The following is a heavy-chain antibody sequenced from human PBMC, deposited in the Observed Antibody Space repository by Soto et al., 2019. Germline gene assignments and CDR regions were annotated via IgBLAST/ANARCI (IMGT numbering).Heavy chain of an antibody. CDR3: ARDRGLQPGKARSFDP. CDR2: IIPIFGTT. CDR1: GGTFSSYA. V-gene: IGHV1-69*06. D-gene: IGHD2-15*01. J-gene: IGHJ5*02. Sequence: QVQLVQSGAEVKKPGSSVKVSCKASGGTFSSYAISWVRQAPGQGLEWMGGIIPIFGTTNYAQKFQGSVTITADKSTSTAYMELSSLRSEDTAVYYCARDRGLQPGKARSFDPWGQGTLVTVSS.